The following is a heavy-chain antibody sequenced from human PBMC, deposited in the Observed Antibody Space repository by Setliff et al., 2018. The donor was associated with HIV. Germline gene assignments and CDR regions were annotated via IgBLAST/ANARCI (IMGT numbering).Heavy chain of an antibody. Sequence: GESLKISCQASGYTFTSYGISWVRQAPGQGLEWMGWISAYNGNTNYAQKLQGRVTMTTDTSTSTAYMELRSLRSDDTAVYYCARDPCDSSGYRAFDIWGQGTMVTVSS. CDR3: ARDPCDSSGYRAFDI. CDR2: ISAYNGNT. V-gene: IGHV1-18*01. J-gene: IGHJ3*02. CDR1: GYTFTSYG. D-gene: IGHD3-22*01.